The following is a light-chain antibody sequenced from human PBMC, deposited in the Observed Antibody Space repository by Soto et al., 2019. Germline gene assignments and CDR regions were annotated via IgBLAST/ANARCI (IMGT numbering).Light chain of an antibody. CDR2: GAS. V-gene: IGKV3-20*01. CDR3: QQYGGSPPYT. CDR1: RSISSTY. J-gene: IGKJ2*01. Sequence: EIVLTQSPGTLSLSPGERATLSCRASRSISSTYLAWYQQKPGQAPRLLIYGASSRATGIPDRFSGSGTGTDFTVTISRLEPEDFAVYYCQQYGGSPPYTVGQGTKLEIK.